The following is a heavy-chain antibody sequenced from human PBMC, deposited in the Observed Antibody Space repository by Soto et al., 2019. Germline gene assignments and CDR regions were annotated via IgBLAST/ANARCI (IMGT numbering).Heavy chain of an antibody. CDR2: IGTSAYVT. Sequence: EVEILESGGGLVQPGGSLRLSCTVSGFTFSNYAFTWARQAPGKGLEWVSTIGTSAYVTNYADSVKGRFTNFKDNSKNTLFLQMNSLRAEDSAVYYYTKRGANWCPLEDWGQGTLVTVSS. CDR3: TKRGANWCPLED. CDR1: GFTFSNYA. V-gene: IGHV3-23*01. D-gene: IGHD7-27*01. J-gene: IGHJ4*02.